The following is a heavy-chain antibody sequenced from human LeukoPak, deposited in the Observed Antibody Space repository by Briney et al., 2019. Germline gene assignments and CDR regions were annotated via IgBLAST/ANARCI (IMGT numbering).Heavy chain of an antibody. CDR2: IYYSGST. CDR3: ARVLILYGEPTPYGMDV. CDR1: GGSISSGGYY. V-gene: IGHV4-31*03. D-gene: IGHD4-17*01. J-gene: IGHJ6*02. Sequence: PSQTLSLTCTVSGGSISSGGYYWSWIRQHPGKGLEWIGYIYYSGSTYYNPSLKSRVTISVDTSKNQFSLKLSSVTAADTAVYYCARVLILYGEPTPYGMDVWGQGTTVTVSS.